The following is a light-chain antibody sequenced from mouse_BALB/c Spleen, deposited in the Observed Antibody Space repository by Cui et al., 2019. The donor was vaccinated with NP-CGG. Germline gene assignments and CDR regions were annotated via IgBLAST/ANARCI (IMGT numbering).Light chain of an antibody. CDR2: GTN. CDR1: TGAVTTTNY. J-gene: IGLJ1*01. CDR3: ALWYSNHWV. Sequence: QTVFTQELALTTSPGETVTLTCRSSTGAVTTTNYANWVQEKPDHLFTGLIGGTNNRAPGVPARFSGSLIGDKAALTITGAQTEDEAIYFCALWYSNHWVFGGGTKLTVL. V-gene: IGLV1*01.